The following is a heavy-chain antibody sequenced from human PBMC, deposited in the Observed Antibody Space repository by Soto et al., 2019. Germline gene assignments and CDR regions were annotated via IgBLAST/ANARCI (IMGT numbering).Heavy chain of an antibody. V-gene: IGHV3-23*01. CDR3: AKEVVITTFFDF. Sequence: AGGSLRLSCAASGVTGSSKYMSWVRQAPGKGLEWVSAISDSGGSTYYADSVKGRFTISRDNSKNTLYLQMNSLRAEDTAVYYCAKEVVITTFFDFWGQGTLVTVSS. J-gene: IGHJ4*02. CDR2: ISDSGGST. CDR1: GVTGSSKY. D-gene: IGHD3-22*01.